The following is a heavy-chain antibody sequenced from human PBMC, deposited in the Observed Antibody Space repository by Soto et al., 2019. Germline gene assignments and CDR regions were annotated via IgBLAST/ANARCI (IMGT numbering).Heavy chain of an antibody. Sequence: EVQLVESGGGLVQPGGSLRLSCAASGFNFSDAWMNWVRQAPGKGLEWVGHVKTKVDGGTTEYAASVKGRFIVSRDDSRNTLYLQMNSLKSEDTAMYYCTTPGPSWGQGTLVVVSS. CDR3: TTPGPS. V-gene: IGHV3-15*07. CDR2: VKTKVDGGTT. CDR1: GFNFSDAW. J-gene: IGHJ4*02.